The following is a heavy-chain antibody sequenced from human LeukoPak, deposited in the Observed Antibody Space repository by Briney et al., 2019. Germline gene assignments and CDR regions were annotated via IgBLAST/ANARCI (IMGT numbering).Heavy chain of an antibody. V-gene: IGHV1-18*04. CDR3: ARASGMAPTGNFDY. CDR1: GYTFTDYY. Sequence: ASVKVSCKTSGYTFTDYYMHWVRQAPGQGLEWMGWISAYSGNTNYAQRLQGRLTMTTDTSTSTAYMELRSLRSDDTALYYCARASGMAPTGNFDYWGQGTLVTVSS. J-gene: IGHJ4*02. CDR2: ISAYSGNT. D-gene: IGHD1-1*01.